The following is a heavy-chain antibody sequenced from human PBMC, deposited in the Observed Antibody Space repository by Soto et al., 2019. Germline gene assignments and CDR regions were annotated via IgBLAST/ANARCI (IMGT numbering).Heavy chain of an antibody. V-gene: IGHV3-74*01. CDR1: GFTFSSYW. CDR3: ARVLTGSRNWFDP. J-gene: IGHJ5*02. Sequence: EVQLVESGGGLVQPGESLRLSCAASGFTFSSYWMHWVRQAPGKGLVWVSRINSDGSRTNYADSVKGRFTVSRDNAKNTQYLQMNSLRAEDTAVYYCARVLTGSRNWFDPWGQGTLVTVSS. D-gene: IGHD3-10*01. CDR2: INSDGSRT.